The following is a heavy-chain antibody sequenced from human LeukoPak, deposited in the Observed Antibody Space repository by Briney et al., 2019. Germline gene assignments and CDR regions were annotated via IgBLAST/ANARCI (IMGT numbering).Heavy chain of an antibody. J-gene: IGHJ4*02. Sequence: PGGSLRLSCAASGFIFNNYAASWVRQAPGKGLEWVSAFVGGDTTYYADSVKGRFTISRDNSRNTLYLQMNTLRAEDTAVYYCAKQGRYCNFWSGYLYYFDYWGQGTLVTVSS. CDR3: AKQGRYCNFWSGYLYYFDY. CDR2: FVGGDTT. D-gene: IGHD3-3*01. CDR1: GFIFNNYA. V-gene: IGHV3-23*01.